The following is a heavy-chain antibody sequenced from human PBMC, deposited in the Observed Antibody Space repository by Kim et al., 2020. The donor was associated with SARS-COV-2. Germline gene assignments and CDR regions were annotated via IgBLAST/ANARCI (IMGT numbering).Heavy chain of an antibody. V-gene: IGHV3-9*01. Sequence: ATVKGRFTLSRDKAKNSLYLQMNSLRAEDTALYYCAKDYSGSYFLGAFDLWGQGTMVTVSS. CDR3: AKDYSGSYFLGAFDL. J-gene: IGHJ3*01. D-gene: IGHD1-26*01.